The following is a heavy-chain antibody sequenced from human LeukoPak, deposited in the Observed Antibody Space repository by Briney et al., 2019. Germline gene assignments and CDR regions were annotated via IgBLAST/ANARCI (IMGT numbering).Heavy chain of an antibody. CDR1: GGSISSYY. Sequence: SETLSLTCTVSGGSISSYYWSWIRQPPGKGLEWIGYIYYSGSTNYNPSLKSRVTISVDTSKNQFSLKLSSVTAADTAVYYCARVARGYYYGMDVWGQGTTVTVPS. CDR3: ARVARGYYYGMDV. CDR2: IYYSGST. V-gene: IGHV4-59*01. D-gene: IGHD6-6*01. J-gene: IGHJ6*02.